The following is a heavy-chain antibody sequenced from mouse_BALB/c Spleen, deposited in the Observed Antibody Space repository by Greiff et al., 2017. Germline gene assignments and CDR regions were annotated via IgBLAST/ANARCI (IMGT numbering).Heavy chain of an antibody. CDR2: ISSGGGNT. J-gene: IGHJ3*01. Sequence: EVKVEESGGGLVKPAGSLKLSCAASGFSFSSYTMSWVRQTPEKRLEWVATISSGGGNTYYPASVKGRFTISRDNATNNLYLQMSSLVSEDTTLYYCARSAYYYGSSYFAYWGQGTPVTVSA. CDR1: GFSFSSYT. V-gene: IGHV5-9*03. D-gene: IGHD1-1*01. CDR3: ARSAYYYGSSYFAY.